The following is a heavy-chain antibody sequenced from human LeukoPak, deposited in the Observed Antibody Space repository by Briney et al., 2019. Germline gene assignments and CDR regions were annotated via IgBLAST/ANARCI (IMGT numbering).Heavy chain of an antibody. J-gene: IGHJ4*02. CDR2: ISGSGGST. CDR3: AKKGYYDGSGYYMYYFDH. CDR1: GLTFSTDS. V-gene: IGHV3-23*01. Sequence: PGGSLRLSCVASGLTFSTDSMTWVRQAPGKGLEWVSAISGSGGSTYYADSVKGRFTISRDNSKNTLYLQMNSLRAEDTAVYYCAKKGYYDGSGYYMYYFDHWGQGTLVTVSS. D-gene: IGHD3-22*01.